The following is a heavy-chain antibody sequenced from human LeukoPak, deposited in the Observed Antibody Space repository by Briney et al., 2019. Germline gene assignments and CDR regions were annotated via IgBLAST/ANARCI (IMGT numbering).Heavy chain of an antibody. J-gene: IGHJ3*02. V-gene: IGHV3-20*04. CDR2: INWNGGST. D-gene: IGHD3-22*01. CDR3: AATTMIGHYAFDI. Sequence: GGSLRLSCAASGFTFDDYGMSWVRQAPGKGLEWVSGINWNGGSTGYADSVKGRFTISKDNAKNSLYLQMNSLRAEDTAVYYCAATTMIGHYAFDIWGQGTMVTASS. CDR1: GFTFDDYG.